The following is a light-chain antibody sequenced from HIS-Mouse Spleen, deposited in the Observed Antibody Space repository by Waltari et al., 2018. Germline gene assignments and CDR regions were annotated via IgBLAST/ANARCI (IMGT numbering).Light chain of an antibody. CDR2: EDS. CDR1: ALPKKY. Sequence: SYELTQPPSLSVSAGQTARINCSGDALPKKYAYWYQQKPGQAPVLVIYEDSKRPSGIPERFSGSSSGTMATLTISGAQVEDEADYYCYSTDSSGNHRVFGGGTKLTVL. V-gene: IGLV3-10*01. CDR3: YSTDSSGNHRV. J-gene: IGLJ2*01.